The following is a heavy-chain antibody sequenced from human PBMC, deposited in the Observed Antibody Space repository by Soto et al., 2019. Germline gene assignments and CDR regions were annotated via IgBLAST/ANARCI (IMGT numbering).Heavy chain of an antibody. Sequence: ASVKVSCKASGYTFTSYGISWVRQAPGQGLEWMGWISAYNGNTNYAQKLQGRVTMTTDTSTSTAYMELRILRSDDTAVYYSTSDAENYYDSSGSWGYFELWRQGTLVTASS. CDR2: ISAYNGNT. J-gene: IGHJ1*01. CDR1: GYTFTSYG. V-gene: IGHV1-18*01. CDR3: TSDAENYYDSSGSWGYFEL. D-gene: IGHD3-22*01.